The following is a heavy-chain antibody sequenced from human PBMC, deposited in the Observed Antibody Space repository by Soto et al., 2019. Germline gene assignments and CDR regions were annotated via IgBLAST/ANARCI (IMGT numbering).Heavy chain of an antibody. Sequence: SVKGCLKASGGTFSSYAISWVRQAPGQGLEWIGGIIPIFGTSNYAQKFQGRVTITADESTSTAYMELSSLRSEDTAVYYCARDLADIVVVVAARNYHYGMDVWGQGTPVTVSS. V-gene: IGHV1-69*13. D-gene: IGHD2-15*01. CDR3: ARDLADIVVVVAARNYHYGMDV. CDR2: IIPIFGTS. J-gene: IGHJ6*01. CDR1: GGTFSSYA.